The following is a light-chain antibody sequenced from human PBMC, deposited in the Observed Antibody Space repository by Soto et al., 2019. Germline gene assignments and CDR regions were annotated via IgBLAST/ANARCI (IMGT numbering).Light chain of an antibody. J-gene: IGKJ1*01. Sequence: AIQVTQSPSSLSASVGDRVTITCRASQDINNDLGWYQQTPGKSPKLLIYAASTLESGVPSRFSGSGSGTDFTLTIRSLQPEDSGTYYCLHDYTYPRTFGQGTPVEI. V-gene: IGKV1-6*01. CDR3: LHDYTYPRT. CDR2: AAS. CDR1: QDINND.